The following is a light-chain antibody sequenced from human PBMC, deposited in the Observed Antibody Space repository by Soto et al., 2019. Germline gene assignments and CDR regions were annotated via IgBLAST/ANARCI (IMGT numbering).Light chain of an antibody. V-gene: IGKV1-17*01. J-gene: IGKJ4*01. Sequence: QMTQSPSSLSASVGDRITITCRASRDIGSDLSWYQQKPGKAPELLVYSASTLQSGVPSRFSGGGSETEFSLTIGTLQPEDFATYYCLQLNRYPLTFGGGTKVDIK. CDR2: SAS. CDR1: RDIGSD. CDR3: LQLNRYPLT.